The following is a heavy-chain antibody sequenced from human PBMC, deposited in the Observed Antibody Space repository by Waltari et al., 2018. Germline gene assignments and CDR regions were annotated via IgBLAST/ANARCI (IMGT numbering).Heavy chain of an antibody. D-gene: IGHD3-10*01. Sequence: EVRLVQSGAEVREPGESLKISCQSSGYTFSRHWIAWARPMPGNGLEWMGIIEPGDSETRYNPSFQGQVTFSVDNSINSAYLQWDSLKASDTAIYYCAKRGGTDFYFDYWGQGTLVTVSS. J-gene: IGHJ4*02. CDR1: GYTFSRHW. V-gene: IGHV5-51*03. CDR3: AKRGGTDFYFDY. CDR2: IEPGDSET.